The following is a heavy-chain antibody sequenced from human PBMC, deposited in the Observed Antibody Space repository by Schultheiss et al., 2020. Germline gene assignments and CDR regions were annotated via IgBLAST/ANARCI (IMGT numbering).Heavy chain of an antibody. D-gene: IGHD3-10*01. CDR1: GGSISSGGYY. V-gene: IGHV4-61*08. Sequence: SETLSLTCTVSGGSISSGGYYWGWIRQPPGKGLEWIGYIYYSGSTNYNPSLKSRVTISVDTSKNQFSLKLSSVTAADTAVYYCARDYAIGRITMVRGVGPAGGMDVWGQGTTVTVAS. J-gene: IGHJ6*02. CDR2: IYYSGST. CDR3: ARDYAIGRITMVRGVGPAGGMDV.